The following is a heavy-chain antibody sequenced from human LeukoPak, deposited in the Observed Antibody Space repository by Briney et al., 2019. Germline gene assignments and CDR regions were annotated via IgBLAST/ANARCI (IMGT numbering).Heavy chain of an antibody. Sequence: GGSLRLSCAASGFTFSSYGMHWVRQAPGKGLEWVACIRYDGSNKYYADSVKGRFTISRDNSKNTLYLQMNSLRAEDTAVYYCATDPYSGSYVPFDYWGQGTLVTVSS. CDR2: IRYDGSNK. J-gene: IGHJ4*02. CDR1: GFTFSSYG. D-gene: IGHD1-26*01. V-gene: IGHV3-30*02. CDR3: ATDPYSGSYVPFDY.